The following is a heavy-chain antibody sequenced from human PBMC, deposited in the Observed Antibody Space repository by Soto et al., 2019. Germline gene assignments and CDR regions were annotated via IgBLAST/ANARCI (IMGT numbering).Heavy chain of an antibody. J-gene: IGHJ4*02. V-gene: IGHV4-30-2*01. D-gene: IGHD5-12*01. CDR1: GASVTRDGNC. CDR3: AREVGGYSQFDD. CDR2: IYHGGST. Sequence: ASETLSLTCKVSGASVTRDGNCWTWIRQPPGKGLEFVAYIYHGGSTFYNPSLRSRVTISLDRSKNQFSLKLTSVTAADTAVYYCAREVGGYSQFDDWGQGTLVTVSS.